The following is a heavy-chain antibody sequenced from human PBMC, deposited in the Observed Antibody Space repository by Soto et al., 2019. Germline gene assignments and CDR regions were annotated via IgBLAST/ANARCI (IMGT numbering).Heavy chain of an antibody. D-gene: IGHD3-22*01. CDR1: GCTFSSYA. Sequence: ASVKVSCKASGCTFSSYAISWVRQAPGQGLEWMGGIIPIFGTANYAQKFQGRVTITADESTSTAYMELSSLRSEDTAVYYCAVTERTYYYDSSGYDYWGQGTLVTVS. J-gene: IGHJ4*02. CDR2: IIPIFGTA. V-gene: IGHV1-69*13. CDR3: AVTERTYYYDSSGYDY.